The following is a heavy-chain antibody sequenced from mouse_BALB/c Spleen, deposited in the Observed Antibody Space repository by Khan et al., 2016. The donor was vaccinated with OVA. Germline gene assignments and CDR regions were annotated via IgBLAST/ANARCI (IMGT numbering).Heavy chain of an antibody. V-gene: IGHV1-26*01. Sequence: EVQLLESGPDLVKPGASVKISCKASGYSFTGYYIHWVKQSLGKSLEWIGRVNPNNGSTSYNQKFKGKAILTVDKSSNTAYMELRSLTSEDSAVYSCAIYHGYFDVWGAGTTVTVSS. CDR3: AIYHGYFDV. CDR2: VNPNNGST. CDR1: GYSFTGYY. J-gene: IGHJ1*01.